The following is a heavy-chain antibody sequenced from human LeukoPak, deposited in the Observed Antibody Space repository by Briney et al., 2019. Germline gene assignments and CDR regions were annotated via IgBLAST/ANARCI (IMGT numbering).Heavy chain of an antibody. CDR3: ARDPDGDYYGSGSWFDP. D-gene: IGHD3-10*01. CDR1: GYTFTSYY. V-gene: IGHV1-46*01. Sequence: ASVKVSCKASGYTFTSYYMHWVRQAPGQGLEWMGIINPSGGSTSYAQKLQGRVTMTRDTTTSTVYMELSSLRSEDTAVYYCARDPDGDYYGSGSWFDPWGQGALVTVSS. CDR2: INPSGGST. J-gene: IGHJ5*02.